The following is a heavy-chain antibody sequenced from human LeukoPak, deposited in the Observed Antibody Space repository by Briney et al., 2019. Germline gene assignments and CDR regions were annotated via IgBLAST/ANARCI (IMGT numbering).Heavy chain of an antibody. V-gene: IGHV3-23*01. D-gene: IGHD2-21*02. CDR1: GSTFSNHA. CDR3: AKSHHVTAIDY. CDR2: ISGSGGST. Sequence: PGGSLRPSCPPSGSTFSNHAMTWVRQPQGKGREWVSAISGSGGSTYYAGSVKGRFTISRDNSKNTLYLQMNSLRADDTAVYYCAKSHHVTAIDYWGQGTLVTVSS. J-gene: IGHJ4*02.